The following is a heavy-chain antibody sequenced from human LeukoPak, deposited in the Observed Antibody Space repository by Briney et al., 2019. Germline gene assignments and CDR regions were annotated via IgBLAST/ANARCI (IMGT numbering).Heavy chain of an antibody. D-gene: IGHD3-10*01. CDR1: GFTFSSYW. J-gene: IGHJ4*02. Sequence: QPGGSLRLSCAASGFTFSSYWMTWVRQAPGKGLEWVANIKQDGGETNYVDSVKGRFTISRDNAKNSLYLQMNTLRAEDTAVYYCAGGITMVRGGDYWGQGTLVTVYS. CDR2: IKQDGGET. V-gene: IGHV3-7*04. CDR3: AGGITMVRGGDY.